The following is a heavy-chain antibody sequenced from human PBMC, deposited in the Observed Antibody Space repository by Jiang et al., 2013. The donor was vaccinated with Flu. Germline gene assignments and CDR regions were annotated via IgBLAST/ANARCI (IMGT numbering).Heavy chain of an antibody. CDR2: IIPIFGTA. J-gene: IGHJ4*02. CDR1: GGTFSSYA. V-gene: IGHV1-69*06. CDR3: ARGVRSGWYDSGFDY. D-gene: IGHD6-19*01. Sequence: GREVKKPGSSVKVSCKASGGTFSSYAISWVRQAPGQGLEWMGGIIPIFGTANYAQKFQGRVTITADKSTSTAYMELSSLRSEDTAVYYCARGVRSGWYDSGFDYWGQGTLVTVSS.